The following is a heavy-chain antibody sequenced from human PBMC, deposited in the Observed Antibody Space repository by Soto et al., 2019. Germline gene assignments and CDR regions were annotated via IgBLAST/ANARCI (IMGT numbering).Heavy chain of an antibody. CDR1: GFTFSSYG. CDR3: AKDPNSGSYRPWYFDL. J-gene: IGHJ2*01. V-gene: IGHV3-30*18. D-gene: IGHD1-26*01. CDR2: ISYDGSNK. Sequence: PGGSLRLSCAASGFTFSSYGMHWVRQAPGKGLEWVAVISYDGSNKYYADSVKGRFTISRDNSKNTLYLQMNSLRAEDTAVYYCAKDPNSGSYRPWYFDLWGRGTLVTVSS.